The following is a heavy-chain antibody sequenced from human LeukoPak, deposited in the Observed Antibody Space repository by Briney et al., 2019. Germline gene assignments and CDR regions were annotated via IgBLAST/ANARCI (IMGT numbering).Heavy chain of an antibody. V-gene: IGHV3-30*02. J-gene: IGHJ4*02. Sequence: GRSLRLSCAASGFTFSSYGMHWVRQAPGKGLEWVAFIRYDGSNKYYADSVKGRFTISRDNSKNTLYLQMNSLRAEDTAVYYCAKDLPYYYDSSGFDYWGQGTLVTVSS. CDR1: GFTFSSYG. CDR3: AKDLPYYYDSSGFDY. CDR2: IRYDGSNK. D-gene: IGHD3-22*01.